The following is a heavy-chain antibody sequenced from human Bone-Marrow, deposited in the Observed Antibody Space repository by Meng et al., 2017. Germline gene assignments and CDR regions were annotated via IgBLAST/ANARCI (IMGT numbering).Heavy chain of an antibody. J-gene: IGHJ4*02. CDR2: IRSKAYGGTT. CDR3: TRDAYYDSSGYFPGYY. D-gene: IGHD3-22*01. Sequence: GGSLRLSCTASGFTFGDYAMSWFRQAPGKGLEWVGFIRSKAYGGTTEYAASVKGRFTISRDDSKSIAHLQMNSLKTEDTAVYYCTRDAYYDSSGYFPGYYWGQGTLVTVSS. CDR1: GFTFGDYA. V-gene: IGHV3-49*03.